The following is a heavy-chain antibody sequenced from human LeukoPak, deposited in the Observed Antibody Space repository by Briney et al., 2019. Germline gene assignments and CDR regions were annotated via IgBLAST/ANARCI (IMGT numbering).Heavy chain of an antibody. D-gene: IGHD3-3*01. CDR1: GYSISRCYY. Sequence: SETLSLTCGVSGYSISRCYYCAWIRQPPGKGLEWIGTIYHTGSTYYTPSLGSRVTISVDTSKNEFSLNLNSVTAADTAVDYCAKAGWIFTNGIDYWGQGALVTVSS. V-gene: IGHV4-38-2*01. CDR2: IYHTGST. J-gene: IGHJ4*02. CDR3: AKAGWIFTNGIDY.